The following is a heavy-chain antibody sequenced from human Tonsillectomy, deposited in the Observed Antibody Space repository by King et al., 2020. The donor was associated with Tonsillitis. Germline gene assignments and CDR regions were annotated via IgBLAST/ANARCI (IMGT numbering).Heavy chain of an antibody. CDR3: TTAAYDSSAYYYYYYYGMDV. V-gene: IGHV3-15*01. CDR2: IKRKTDGGTT. J-gene: IGHJ6*02. CDR1: GFTFSDAW. D-gene: IGHD3-22*01. Sequence: VQLVESGGGLVKPGGSLRLSCAASGFTFSDAWTSWVRQTPGKGLEWVGRIKRKTDGGTTDYAAPVKGRFTISRDDSKNTLYLQMNSLKTQDTAVYYCTTAAYDSSAYYYYYYYGMDVWGQGTTVTVSS.